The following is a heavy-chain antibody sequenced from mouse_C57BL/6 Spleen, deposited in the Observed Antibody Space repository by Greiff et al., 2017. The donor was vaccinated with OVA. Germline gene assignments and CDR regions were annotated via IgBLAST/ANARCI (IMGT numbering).Heavy chain of an antibody. V-gene: IGHV1-53*01. CDR3: AREGTYYLYYYAMDY. Sequence: QVQLQQPGTELVKPGASVKLSCKASGYTFTSYWMHWVKQRPGQGLEWIGNINPSNGGTNYNEKFKSKATLTVDKSSSTAYMQLSSRTSEDSAVYYCAREGTYYLYYYAMDYWGQGTSVTVSS. D-gene: IGHD5-5*01. CDR2: INPSNGGT. J-gene: IGHJ4*01. CDR1: GYTFTSYW.